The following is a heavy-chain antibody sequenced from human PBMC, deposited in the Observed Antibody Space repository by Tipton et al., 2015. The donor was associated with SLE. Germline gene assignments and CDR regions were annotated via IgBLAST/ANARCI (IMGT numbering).Heavy chain of an antibody. CDR3: ARVYDSTAFDI. CDR2: IYYSGST. Sequence: TLSLTCTVSGGSISSYYWSWIRPPPGKGLEWIGYIYYSGSTNYNPSLKSRVTISVDTSKNQFSLKLSSVTAADTAVYYCARVYDSTAFDIWGQGTMVTVSS. CDR1: GGSISSYY. D-gene: IGHD3-22*01. V-gene: IGHV4-59*01. J-gene: IGHJ3*02.